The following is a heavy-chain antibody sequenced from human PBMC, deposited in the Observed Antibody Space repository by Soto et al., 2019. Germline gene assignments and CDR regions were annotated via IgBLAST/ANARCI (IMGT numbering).Heavy chain of an antibody. Sequence: ASVKVSCKASGYTFTGYYMHWVRQAPGQGLEWMGWINPNSGDTNYAQKFQGWVTMTRDTSISTAYMELSRLRSDDTAVYYCARDLDFWSGYFMDVWGKGTTVTVSS. D-gene: IGHD3-3*01. CDR3: ARDLDFWSGYFMDV. CDR1: GYTFTGYY. V-gene: IGHV1-2*04. CDR2: INPNSGDT. J-gene: IGHJ6*03.